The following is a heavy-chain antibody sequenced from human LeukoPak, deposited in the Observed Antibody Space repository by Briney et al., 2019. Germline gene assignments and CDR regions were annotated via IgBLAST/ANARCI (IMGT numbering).Heavy chain of an antibody. Sequence: GSLRLSCAASGFTFSSYGMHWVRQAPGKGLEWVALIRYDGSNKYYADSVKGRFTISRDNSKNTLYLQMNSLRAEDTAVYYCEKDPGYYDFWSGYYSSHPFDYWGQGTLVTVSS. V-gene: IGHV3-30*02. CDR3: EKDPGYYDFWSGYYSSHPFDY. CDR1: GFTFSSYG. D-gene: IGHD3-3*01. CDR2: IRYDGSNK. J-gene: IGHJ4*02.